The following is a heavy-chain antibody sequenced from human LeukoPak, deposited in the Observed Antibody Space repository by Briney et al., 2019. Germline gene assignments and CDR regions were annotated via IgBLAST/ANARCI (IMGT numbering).Heavy chain of an antibody. Sequence: PGESLKTSCKGSGYSFTSYWIGWVRQMPGKGLEWMGIIYPGDSDTRYSPSFRGQITISPDKSISTAYLQWSSLKASDTAMYYCARHTDYYGSGSPIDYWGQGTLVTVSS. CDR1: GYSFTSYW. D-gene: IGHD3-10*01. CDR3: ARHTDYYGSGSPIDY. V-gene: IGHV5-51*01. J-gene: IGHJ4*02. CDR2: IYPGDSDT.